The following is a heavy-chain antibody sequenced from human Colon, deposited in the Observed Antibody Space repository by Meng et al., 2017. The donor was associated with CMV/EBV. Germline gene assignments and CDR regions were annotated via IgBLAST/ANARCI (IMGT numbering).Heavy chain of an antibody. CDR3: ARVHYAESAGYFYSHFDY. Sequence: GESLKISCAVSGFTFSKYVIHWVRQAPGRGLEWVAVISYDGYNIKYADSVEGRFAISRDNSKITLHLQMDSLTVDDTAVYYCARVHYAESAGYFYSHFDYWGQGTLVTVSS. CDR2: ISYDGYNI. CDR1: GFTFSKYV. D-gene: IGHD2-15*01. V-gene: IGHV3-30*03. J-gene: IGHJ4*02.